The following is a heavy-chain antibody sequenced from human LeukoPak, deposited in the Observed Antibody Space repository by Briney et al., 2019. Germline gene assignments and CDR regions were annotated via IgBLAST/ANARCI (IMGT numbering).Heavy chain of an antibody. CDR2: ISGSGGRT. Sequence: GGSLRLSCAASGFTFSTYAMSWVRQAPGKGLEWVSAISGSGGRTYYADSVKGRFTISRDNSKNTLYLQMNSLRADDTAVYYCAKERLSSGYFDYWGQGTLVTVSS. CDR1: GFTFSTYA. D-gene: IGHD3-22*01. V-gene: IGHV3-23*01. J-gene: IGHJ4*02. CDR3: AKERLSSGYFDY.